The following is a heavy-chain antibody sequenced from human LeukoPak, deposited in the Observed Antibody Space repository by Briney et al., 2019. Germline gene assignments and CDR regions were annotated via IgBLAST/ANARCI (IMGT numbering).Heavy chain of an antibody. CDR2: IYYIGNT. V-gene: IGHV4-30-4*01. CDR3: ASAYCGGDCTPYWYFDL. Sequence: PSETLSLTCTVSGGSISSGDYYWSWIRQPPGKGLEWIGYIYYIGNTFYNPSLKSRVSISVDTSKNQFSLKLSSVTAADTAVYYCASAYCGGDCTPYWYFDLWGRGTLVTVSS. J-gene: IGHJ2*01. CDR1: GGSISSGDYY. D-gene: IGHD2-21*02.